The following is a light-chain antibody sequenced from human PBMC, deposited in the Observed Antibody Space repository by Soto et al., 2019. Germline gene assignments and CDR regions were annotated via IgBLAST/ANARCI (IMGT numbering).Light chain of an antibody. CDR2: DVS. J-gene: IGLJ1*01. CDR1: SSVVGGYNY. CDR3: SSYTSSSTPYV. Sequence: QSMLTQPASVSGSPGQSITISCTGTSSVVGGYNYVSWYQQHPGKAPKLMIYDVSNRPSGVSNRFSGSKSGNTASLTISGLQPEDEADYYCSSYTSSSTPYVFGTGTKLTVL. V-gene: IGLV2-14*01.